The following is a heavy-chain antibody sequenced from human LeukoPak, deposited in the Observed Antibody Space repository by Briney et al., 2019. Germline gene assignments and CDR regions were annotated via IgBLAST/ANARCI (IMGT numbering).Heavy chain of an antibody. J-gene: IGHJ6*03. CDR3: ARAHTAAGTTYYYYYYMDV. V-gene: IGHV4-4*07. CDR2: IYTSGST. D-gene: IGHD6-13*01. CDR1: SGSIRNYY. Sequence: SETLSLTCTVSSGSIRNYYWSWIRQPAGKGLEWIGRIYTSGSTNYNPSLKSRVTMSLDTSKNQFSLKLSSVTAADTAVYYCARAHTAAGTTYYYYYYMDVWGKGTTVTVSS.